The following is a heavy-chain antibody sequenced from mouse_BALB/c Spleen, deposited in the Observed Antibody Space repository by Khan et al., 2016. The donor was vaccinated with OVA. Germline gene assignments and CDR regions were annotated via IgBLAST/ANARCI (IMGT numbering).Heavy chain of an antibody. CDR3: ARGYKFFPY. J-gene: IGHJ3*01. CDR1: GYSFTVYY. CDR2: ANPNNGDT. V-gene: IGHV1-26*01. Sequence: VRLQQSGPDLVKPGASVKISCKASGYSFTVYYMTWVKQSLGKSPEWIGRANPNNGDTNYNQNFKGKAILTVDKSSNTAYMELRSLTSEDSAVLYCARGYKFFPYWGQGTLVTVSA.